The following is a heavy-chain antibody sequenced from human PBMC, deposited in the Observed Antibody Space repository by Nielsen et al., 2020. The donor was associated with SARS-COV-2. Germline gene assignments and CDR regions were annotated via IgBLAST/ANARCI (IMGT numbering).Heavy chain of an antibody. Sequence: GESLKISCAASGFIFDDFGMSWVRQAPGKGLEWVSSINWSGSNTDYADSVKGRFTISRDNAKSSLYLQMNSLRAEDTAVYYCARESGATTEDYLFHGMGVWGQGTTVSVSS. CDR2: INWSGSNT. CDR3: ARESGATTEDYLFHGMGV. J-gene: IGHJ6*02. CDR1: GFIFDDFG. D-gene: IGHD2/OR15-2a*01. V-gene: IGHV3-20*04.